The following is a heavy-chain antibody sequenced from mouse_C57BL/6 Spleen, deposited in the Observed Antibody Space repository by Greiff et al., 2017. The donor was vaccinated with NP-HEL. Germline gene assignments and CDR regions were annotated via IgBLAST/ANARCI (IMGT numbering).Heavy chain of an antibody. J-gene: IGHJ2*01. Sequence: EVMLVESGGGLVKPGGSLKLSCAASGFTFSSYTMSWVRQTPEKRLEWVATISGGGGNTYYPDSVKGRFTISRDNAKNTLYLQMSSLRSEDTALYYCARHSVRGPLDYWGQGTTLTVSS. D-gene: IGHD1-1*01. CDR3: ARHSVRGPLDY. V-gene: IGHV5-9*01. CDR2: ISGGGGNT. CDR1: GFTFSSYT.